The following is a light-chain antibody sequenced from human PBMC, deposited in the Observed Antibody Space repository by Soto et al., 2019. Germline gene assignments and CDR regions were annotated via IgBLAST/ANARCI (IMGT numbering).Light chain of an antibody. Sequence: EIVLTQSPGTLSLSPGERATLSCRASQSVSKNFLAWYQQKPGQAPRLLISGASNRATGIPDRFSGSGSGTDFSLTIDRLEPEDLAVYFCQQYGSSPPTFPGGTKVAIK. V-gene: IGKV3-20*01. CDR2: GAS. J-gene: IGKJ4*01. CDR3: QQYGSSPPT. CDR1: QSVSKNF.